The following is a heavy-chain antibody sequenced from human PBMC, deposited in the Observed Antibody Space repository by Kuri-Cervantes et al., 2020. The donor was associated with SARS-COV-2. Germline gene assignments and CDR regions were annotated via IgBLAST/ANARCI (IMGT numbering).Heavy chain of an antibody. D-gene: IGHD3-16*01. V-gene: IGHV1-69*06. CDR3: AREVADYASRTAATSQQPLFDY. J-gene: IGHJ4*02. CDR2: IIPIFGTA. CDR1: GVTFSSYA. Sequence: SVKVSCKASGVTFSSYAISWVRQAPGQGREWMGGIIPIFGTANYAQKFQGRVTITADKSTSTAYMELSSLRCEDTAVYYCAREVADYASRTAATSQQPLFDYWGQGTLVTVSS.